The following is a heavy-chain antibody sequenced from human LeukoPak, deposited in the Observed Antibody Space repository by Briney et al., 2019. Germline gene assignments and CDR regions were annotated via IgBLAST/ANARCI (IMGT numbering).Heavy chain of an antibody. D-gene: IGHD1-26*01. J-gene: IGHJ4*02. CDR3: ARGRRIVGATAQYYFDY. CDR1: GYTFTSYD. Sequence: ASVKVSCKASGYTFTSYDINWVRQGTGQGLEWMGWMNPNCGNTGYAQKFQGRVTMTRNTSISTAYMELSSLRSEDTAVYYCARGRRIVGATAQYYFDYWGQGTLVTVSS. V-gene: IGHV1-8*01. CDR2: MNPNCGNT.